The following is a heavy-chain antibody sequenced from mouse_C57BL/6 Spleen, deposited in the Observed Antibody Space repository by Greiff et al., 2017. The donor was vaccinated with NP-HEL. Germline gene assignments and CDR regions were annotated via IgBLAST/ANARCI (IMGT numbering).Heavy chain of an antibody. J-gene: IGHJ4*01. CDR3: TRDNWTMVTTRGYAMDY. CDR1: GFTFSSYA. Sequence: DVQLQESGEGLVKPGGSLKLSCAASGFTFSSYAMSWVRQTPEKRLEWVAYISSGGDYIYYADTVKGRFTISRDNARNTLYLQMSSLKSEDTAMYYCTRDNWTMVTTRGYAMDYWGQGTSVTVSS. CDR2: ISSGGDYI. D-gene: IGHD2-2*01. V-gene: IGHV5-9-1*02.